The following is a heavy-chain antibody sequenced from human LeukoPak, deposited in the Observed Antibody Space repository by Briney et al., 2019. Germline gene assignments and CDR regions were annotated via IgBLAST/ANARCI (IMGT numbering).Heavy chain of an antibody. CDR2: INPNSGST. J-gene: IGHJ4*02. Sequence: ASVKVSCKASGYTFTGYYMHWVRQAPGQGLEWMGWINPNSGSTNYAQKFQGRVTMTRDTSISTAFMDLSRLRSDDMAVYYCARRGNYGDYFDYWGQGTLVTVSS. V-gene: IGHV1-2*02. CDR3: ARRGNYGDYFDY. D-gene: IGHD4-17*01. CDR1: GYTFTGYY.